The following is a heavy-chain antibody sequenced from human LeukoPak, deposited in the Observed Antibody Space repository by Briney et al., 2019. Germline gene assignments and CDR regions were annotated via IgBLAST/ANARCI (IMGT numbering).Heavy chain of an antibody. CDR2: IYPGDSDT. D-gene: IGHD3-22*01. Sequence: GESLKISCKGSGYSFTSYWIGWVRQMPGKGLEWMGIIYPGDSDTRYSPSFQGQVTISADKSISTAYLQWSSLKASDTAMYYRARGAYYYDSSGYYYRQFDYWGQGTLVTVSS. CDR1: GYSFTSYW. V-gene: IGHV5-51*01. CDR3: ARGAYYYDSSGYYYRQFDY. J-gene: IGHJ4*02.